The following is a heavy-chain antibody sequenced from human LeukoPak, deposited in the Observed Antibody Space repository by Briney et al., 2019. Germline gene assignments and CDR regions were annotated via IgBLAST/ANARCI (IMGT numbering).Heavy chain of an antibody. Sequence: GGSLRLSCAASGFTFSSYAMTWVRQAPGKGLEWASAISGSGGGTFYADSVTGRFTISRDNSKNTLYLQMNNLRAEDTAVYFCAKGYSISWYYFDYWGQGTLVTVSS. CDR2: ISGSGGGT. J-gene: IGHJ4*02. CDR1: GFTFSSYA. V-gene: IGHV3-23*01. D-gene: IGHD6-13*01. CDR3: AKGYSISWYYFDY.